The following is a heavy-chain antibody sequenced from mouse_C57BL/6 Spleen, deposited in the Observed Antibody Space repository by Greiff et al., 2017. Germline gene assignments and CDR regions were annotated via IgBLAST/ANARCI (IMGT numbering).Heavy chain of an antibody. CDR2: IYPSDSET. J-gene: IGHJ3*01. D-gene: IGHD1-1*01. CDR1: GYTFTSYW. V-gene: IGHV1-61*01. CDR3: ARGLYYGSTPFAY. Sequence: QVQLQQPGAELVRPGSSVKLSCKASGYTFTSYWMDWVKQRPGQGLEWIGNIYPSDSETHYNQKFKDKATLTVDKSSSTAYMQLSSLTSEDSAVYYCARGLYYGSTPFAYWGQGTLVTVSA.